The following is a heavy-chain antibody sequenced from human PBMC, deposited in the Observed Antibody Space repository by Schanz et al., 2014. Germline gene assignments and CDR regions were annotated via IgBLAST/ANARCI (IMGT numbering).Heavy chain of an antibody. CDR3: ARKLVATIGGYYDN. V-gene: IGHV3-23*01. CDR1: GFSFSSYA. D-gene: IGHD5-12*01. Sequence: EVQLLESGGGLVEPGGSLRLSCAASGFSFSSYAMGWVRQALGKGLEWVSAMNESHSTIYYADSVRGRFTISRDNAENTLFLQMNSLRAEDTAVYYCARKLVATIGGYYDNWGQGTLVIVSS. J-gene: IGHJ4*02. CDR2: MNESHSTI.